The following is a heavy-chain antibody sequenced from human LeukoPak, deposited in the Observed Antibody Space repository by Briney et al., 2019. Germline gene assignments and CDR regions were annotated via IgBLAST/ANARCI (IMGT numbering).Heavy chain of an antibody. J-gene: IGHJ5*02. CDR3: ASEAYCSGGRCSVQRVAS. CDR2: IDSKNGDT. CDR1: GYTFTAYY. V-gene: IGHV1-2*02. Sequence: ASVKVSCKASGYTFTAYYMHWVRQAPGQGLEWMGLIDSKNGDTKYAQKFQSRLTITRDTSIGIAYMELRSLTSDDTAVYCASEAYCSGGRCSVQRVASWGQGTPVTVSS. D-gene: IGHD2-15*01.